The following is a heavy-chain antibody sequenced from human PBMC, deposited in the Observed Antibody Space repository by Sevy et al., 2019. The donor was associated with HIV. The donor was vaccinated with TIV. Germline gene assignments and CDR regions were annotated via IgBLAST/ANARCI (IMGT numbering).Heavy chain of an antibody. J-gene: IGHJ6*02. V-gene: IGHV3-23*01. CDR2: ISGSGGST. D-gene: IGHD2-2*01. CDR1: GFTFSSYA. CDR3: AKEDIVVVPAASTRGFYYYGMDV. Sequence: GSLRLSCAASGFTFSSYAMSWVRQAPGKGLEWVSAISGSGGSTYYADSVKGRFTISRDNSKNTLYLQMNSLRAEDTAVYYCAKEDIVVVPAASTRGFYYYGMDVWGQGTTVTVSS.